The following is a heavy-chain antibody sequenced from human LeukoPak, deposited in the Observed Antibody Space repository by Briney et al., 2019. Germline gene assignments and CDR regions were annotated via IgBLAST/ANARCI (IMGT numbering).Heavy chain of an antibody. CDR1: GFTFSTYV. CDR2: ISSNGDNT. V-gene: IGHV3-64D*06. CDR3: VRGTGY. J-gene: IGHJ4*02. Sequence: PGGSLRLSCSVSGFTFSTYVMHWVRQAPGKGLEYVSAISSNGDNTYYADSVKGRFTISRVNSKNTLYLQMSSLRADDTVVYYCVRGTGYWGQGTLVTVSS.